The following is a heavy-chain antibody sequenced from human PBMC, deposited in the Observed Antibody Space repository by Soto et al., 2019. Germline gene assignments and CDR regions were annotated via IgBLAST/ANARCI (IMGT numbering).Heavy chain of an antibody. V-gene: IGHV4-59*01. CDR3: AGDRLLLWFGELLPRPYYYGMDV. CDR2: IYSSRST. J-gene: IGHJ6*02. D-gene: IGHD3-10*01. CDR1: GGSISSYY. Sequence: SATLSLTCTVSGGSISSYYWSLIRQPPGKGLGRIGCIYSSRSTNYNPPIKSRVTISVDTSKIQFSLKLSSVTAADTAVYYCAGDRLLLWFGELLPRPYYYGMDVWGQGTTVT.